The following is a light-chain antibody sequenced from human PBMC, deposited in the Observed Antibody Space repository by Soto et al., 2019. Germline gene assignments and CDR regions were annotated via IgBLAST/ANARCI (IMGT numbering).Light chain of an antibody. J-gene: IGLJ2*01. V-gene: IGLV2-23*01. Sequence: QSVLTQPASVSGSPGQSITISCTGGSGDIGNYYFVSWYQHHPGKAPKLIIYDASKRPSGISNRFSGSKSSNTASLTISGLQADDEATYYCCSYAGGSTWVFGGGTQLTVL. CDR3: CSYAGGSTWV. CDR2: DAS. CDR1: SGDIGNYYF.